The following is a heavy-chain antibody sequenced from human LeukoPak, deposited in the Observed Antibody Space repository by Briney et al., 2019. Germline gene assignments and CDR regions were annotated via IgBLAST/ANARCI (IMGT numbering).Heavy chain of an antibody. CDR1: GGSFSGYY. D-gene: IGHD2-8*01. CDR3: ARHPLINWFDP. Sequence: KPSETLSLTCAVYGGSFSGYYWSWIRQPPGKGLEWIGEINHSGSTNYNPSLKSRVTISVDTSKNQFSLKLSSVTAADTAVYYCARHPLINWFDPWGQGTLVTVSS. CDR2: INHSGST. V-gene: IGHV4-34*01. J-gene: IGHJ5*02.